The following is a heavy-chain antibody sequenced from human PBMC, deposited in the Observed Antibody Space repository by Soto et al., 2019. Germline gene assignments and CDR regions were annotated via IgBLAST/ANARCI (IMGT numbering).Heavy chain of an antibody. CDR1: GGFVSSGSYY. Sequence: QVQLQQWGAGLLKPSETLSLTCAVYGGFVSSGSYYWSWIRQPQGKGLEWIGEMSHSGGTHFNPSLKSRVTISVDTSKNQFSLKMTSVTAVDTALYYCARVERGTATTVVDAFDIWGPGTMVTVSS. CDR2: MSHSGGT. D-gene: IGHD1-1*01. V-gene: IGHV4-34*01. J-gene: IGHJ3*02. CDR3: ARVERGTATTVVDAFDI.